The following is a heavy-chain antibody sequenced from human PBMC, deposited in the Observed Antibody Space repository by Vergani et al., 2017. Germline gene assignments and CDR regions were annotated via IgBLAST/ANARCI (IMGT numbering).Heavy chain of an antibody. Sequence: EVQLVQSGAEVKKPGGSLKISCQISRYSFTNYWIGWVRQMPGKGLEWMGIIHPADSDTRYSPSFQGQVTISVDKSISTAYLQRSSLRASDSAMYYCARLYGRDSSGSKYFDYWGQGTLVTVSS. V-gene: IGHV5-51*01. CDR2: IHPADSDT. CDR1: RYSFTNYW. J-gene: IGHJ4*02. CDR3: ARLYGRDSSGSKYFDY. D-gene: IGHD3-22*01.